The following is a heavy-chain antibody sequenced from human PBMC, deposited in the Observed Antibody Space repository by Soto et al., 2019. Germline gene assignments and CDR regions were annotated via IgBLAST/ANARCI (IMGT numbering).Heavy chain of an antibody. D-gene: IGHD3-10*01. CDR2: IIPIFGTA. CDR3: ARDQGYYGSGSPNYGMDV. V-gene: IGHV1-69*13. Sequence: SVKGSCKASGGNLSSYAISSVRQAPGQEIEWMGGIIPIFGTANYAQKCQGRVTITADESTSTAYMELSSLRSEDTAVYYCARDQGYYGSGSPNYGMDVWGQGTTVTVS. CDR1: GGNLSSYA. J-gene: IGHJ6*02.